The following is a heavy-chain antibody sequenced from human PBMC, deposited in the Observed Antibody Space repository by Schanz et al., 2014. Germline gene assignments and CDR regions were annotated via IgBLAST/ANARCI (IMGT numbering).Heavy chain of an antibody. Sequence: QVQLVQSGAEVRKPGASVGVSCKASGGTFSSDTFSWVRQAPGQGLEWMGRIVPIAGITNYAQRFQGRVTITADKSPDTAYMELSSLRSEDTAVYYCAREVGLYDRGWFDPWGQGTLVTVSS. V-gene: IGHV1-69*04. CDR1: GGTFSSDT. J-gene: IGHJ5*02. CDR2: IVPIAGIT. CDR3: AREVGLYDRGWFDP. D-gene: IGHD3-22*01.